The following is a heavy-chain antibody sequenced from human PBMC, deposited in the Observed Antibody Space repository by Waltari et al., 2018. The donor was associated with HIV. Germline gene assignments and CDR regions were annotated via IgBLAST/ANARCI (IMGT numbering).Heavy chain of an antibody. V-gene: IGHV3-30*04. CDR2: ISDGGGNK. CDR1: GFTSSPYA. CDR3: ARDRHFHDSRPLDY. J-gene: IGHJ4*02. D-gene: IGHD3-22*01. Sequence: QVQLLESGGGVVQPGRSLRLSCAASGFTSSPYAIHWVRQAPGKGLGGVAIISDGGGNKNHAYSLKGRFTISSDNSKNSVYLQKNILSGEYMAVYYCARDRHFHDSRPLDYWGQGTLVTVFS.